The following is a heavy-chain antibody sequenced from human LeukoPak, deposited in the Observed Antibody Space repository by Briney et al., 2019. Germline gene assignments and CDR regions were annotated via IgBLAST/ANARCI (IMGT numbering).Heavy chain of an antibody. J-gene: IGHJ3*02. CDR2: ISAGGGST. V-gene: IGHV3-23*01. D-gene: IGHD2-15*01. Sequence: GGSLRLSCAASGLTFSDYSMTWVRQAPGKGLFWVSGISAGGGSTYYADSVKGRFSISRDNSRNTLYLQMNSLRAEDTAVYYCAKETVVVVAATPDAFDIWGQGTMVTVSS. CDR3: AKETVVVVAATPDAFDI. CDR1: GLTFSDYS.